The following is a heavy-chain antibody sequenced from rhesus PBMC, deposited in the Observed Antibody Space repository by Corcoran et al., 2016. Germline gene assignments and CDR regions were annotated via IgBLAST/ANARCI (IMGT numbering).Heavy chain of an antibody. J-gene: IGHJ5-1*01. Sequence: QVQLQESGPGLVQPSEPLSLTCAVSGASISSYWWNWFPPPPWKGLAWIGEINGNSGNTNYNPSLKSRVTSSKDASKNQFSLKLSSVTAADTAVYYCAKGLKGYCTGSGCNRFDVWGPGVLVTVSS. CDR1: GASISSYW. D-gene: IGHD2-21*01. V-gene: IGHV4-80*01. CDR3: AKGLKGYCTGSGCNRFDV. CDR2: INGNSGNT.